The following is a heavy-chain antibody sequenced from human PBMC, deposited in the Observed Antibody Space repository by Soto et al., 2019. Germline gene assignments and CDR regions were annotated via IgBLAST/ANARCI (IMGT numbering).Heavy chain of an antibody. CDR1: GYAFTTYG. Sequence: QVHLVQSGAEVKKPGASVKVSCQASGYAFTTYGITWVRQAPGQGLEWMGWISAHNGNTNYAQKLQGRVTVTRDTSTSTAYMERRTLRSDVTAVYYCARGRYGDYWGQGALVTVSS. CDR3: ARGRYGDY. V-gene: IGHV1-18*01. J-gene: IGHJ4*02. D-gene: IGHD1-1*01. CDR2: ISAHNGNT.